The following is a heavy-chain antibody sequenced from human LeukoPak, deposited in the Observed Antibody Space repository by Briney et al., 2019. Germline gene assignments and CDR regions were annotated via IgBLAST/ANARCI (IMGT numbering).Heavy chain of an antibody. Sequence: SETLSLTCTVSGGSISSYYWSWIRQPPGKGLEWIGYIYYNGSTNYNPSLKSRVTISVDTSKNQFSPKLSSVTAADTAVYYCARGGYDYVWGSYRYDWYYFDYWGQGTLVTVSS. CDR1: GGSISSYY. D-gene: IGHD3-16*02. J-gene: IGHJ4*02. V-gene: IGHV4-59*01. CDR2: IYYNGST. CDR3: ARGGYDYVWGSYRYDWYYFDY.